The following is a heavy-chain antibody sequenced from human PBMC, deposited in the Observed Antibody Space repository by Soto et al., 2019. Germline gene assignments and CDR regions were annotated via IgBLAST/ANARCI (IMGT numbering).Heavy chain of an antibody. Sequence: VGFLRLSCAASGFIFRDWFMSWIRQAPGKGLEWISYISKDSGRATRYADSVKGRFTISRDNAKNSLFLQMNNLTVEDTAVYYCAADVGGYIYGLARNWGPGTLVTVSS. J-gene: IGHJ4*02. D-gene: IGHD4-17*01. CDR1: GFIFRDWF. CDR2: ISKDSGRAT. CDR3: AADVGGYIYGLARN. V-gene: IGHV3-11*01.